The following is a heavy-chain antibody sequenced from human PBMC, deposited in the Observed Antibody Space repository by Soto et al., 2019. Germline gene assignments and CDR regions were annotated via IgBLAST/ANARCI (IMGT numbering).Heavy chain of an antibody. CDR2: IIPTFGRT. CDR1: GDTFSSYA. Sequence: SVKVSCKASGDTFSSYAISWVRQAPGKGLEWMGKIIPTFGRTNYAQKFQGRLTISADDSTSTAYMELTSLESDDTAVYYCARDPLSSFAMVVWGQGTTVTVS. J-gene: IGHJ6*02. V-gene: IGHV1-69*13. CDR3: ARDPLSSFAMVV. D-gene: IGHD3-10*02.